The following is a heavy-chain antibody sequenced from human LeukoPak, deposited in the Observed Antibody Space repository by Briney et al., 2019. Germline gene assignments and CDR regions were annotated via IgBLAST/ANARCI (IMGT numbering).Heavy chain of an antibody. V-gene: IGHV4-59*08. J-gene: IGHJ4*02. CDR2: IYYSGST. D-gene: IGHD3-3*01. CDR3: ARQFRDYDFWSGYGYYFDY. Sequence: SETLSLTCTVSGGSISSYYWSWIRQPPGKGLEWIGYIYYSGSTNYDPSLKSRVTISVDTSKNQFSLKLSSVTAADTAVYYCARQFRDYDFWSGYGYYFDYWGQGTLVTVSS. CDR1: GGSISSYY.